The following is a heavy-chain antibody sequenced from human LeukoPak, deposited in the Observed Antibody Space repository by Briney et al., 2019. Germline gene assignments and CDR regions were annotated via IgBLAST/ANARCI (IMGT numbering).Heavy chain of an antibody. CDR1: GFIFSSQA. V-gene: IGHV3-23*01. Sequence: GGSLRLSCAASGFIFSSQALSWVRQAPGKGLEWVSSVSGNGGDIYYTDSVKGRFTISRDNSRNTLYLQMNSLRADDTAVYYCAKEDRRVRSGFDPWGQGTLVTVS. CDR3: AKEDRRVRSGFDP. CDR2: VSGNGGDI. D-gene: IGHD1-14*01. J-gene: IGHJ5*02.